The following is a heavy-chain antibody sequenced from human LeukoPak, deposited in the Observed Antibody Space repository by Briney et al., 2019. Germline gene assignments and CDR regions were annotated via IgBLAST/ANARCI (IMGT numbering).Heavy chain of an antibody. CDR3: ARGPGWLPGRWPFDY. Sequence: SETLFLTCAVYGGSFSGYYWSWIRQPPGKGLEWSGEINHSGSTNYNPSLKSRVTISVDTSKNQFSLKLSSVTAADTAVYYCARGPGWLPGRWPFDYWGQGTLVTVSS. V-gene: IGHV4-34*01. CDR2: INHSGST. D-gene: IGHD5-24*01. CDR1: GGSFSGYY. J-gene: IGHJ4*02.